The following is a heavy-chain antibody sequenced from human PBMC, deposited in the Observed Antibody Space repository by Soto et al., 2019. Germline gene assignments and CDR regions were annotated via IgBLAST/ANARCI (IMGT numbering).Heavy chain of an antibody. CDR1: GGSFTSYC. D-gene: IGHD6-13*01. CDR2: ITHRGST. J-gene: IGHJ5*02. CDR3: ARGTRQLAREQQPLDP. Sequence: SDTLSLTCAVSGGSFTSYCWTWMRQPPEKGLEWIGEITHRGSTNYNPSLKSRVTMSVDTSKNQFSLKLTSVTAADTAVYFCARGTRQLAREQQPLDPCGQGTLVTVSS. V-gene: IGHV4-34*01.